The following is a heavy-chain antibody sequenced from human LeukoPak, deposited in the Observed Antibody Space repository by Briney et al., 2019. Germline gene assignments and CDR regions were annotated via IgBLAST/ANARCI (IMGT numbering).Heavy chain of an antibody. Sequence: PGESLKISCKASGYSFTTYWIAWVRQMPGKGLEWMGIIYPDDSDTRYSPSFRGPVTISTDKSISTAYLHWSSLRAPDTAVYYCARQADYNRLTGYYKGHLDYWGQGTLVTVSS. D-gene: IGHD3-9*01. V-gene: IGHV5-51*01. J-gene: IGHJ4*02. CDR2: IYPDDSDT. CDR1: GYSFTTYW. CDR3: ARQADYNRLTGYYKGHLDY.